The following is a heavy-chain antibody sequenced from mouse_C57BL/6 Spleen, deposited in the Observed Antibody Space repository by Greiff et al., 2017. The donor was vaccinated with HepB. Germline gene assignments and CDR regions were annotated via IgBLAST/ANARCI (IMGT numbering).Heavy chain of an antibody. CDR2: ISSGGDYI. CDR3: TSLLRPLAWFAY. J-gene: IGHJ3*01. D-gene: IGHD1-2*01. CDR1: GFTFSSYA. Sequence: EVQLVESGEGLVKPGGSLKLSCAASGFTFSSYAMSWVRQTPEKRLEWVAYISSGGDYIYYADTVKGRFTISRDNARNTLYLQMSSLKSEDTAMYYCTSLLRPLAWFAYWGQGTLVTVSA. V-gene: IGHV5-9-1*02.